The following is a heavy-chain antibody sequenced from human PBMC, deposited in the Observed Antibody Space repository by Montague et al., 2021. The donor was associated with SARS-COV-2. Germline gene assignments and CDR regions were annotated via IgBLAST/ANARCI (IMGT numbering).Heavy chain of an antibody. CDR3: ARTPTRPLSLDS. J-gene: IGHJ4*02. Sequence: SETLSLTSAVSGGSITGFSWSWVRQPSGKGLEWIGRVTTSGTTNXSPSLMSRVTMSVDTSKNQFSLNLNSVTAADTAIYYCARTPTRPLSLDSWGQGTLVTVSS. V-gene: IGHV4-4*07. D-gene: IGHD6-6*01. CDR2: VTTSGTT. CDR1: GGSITGFS.